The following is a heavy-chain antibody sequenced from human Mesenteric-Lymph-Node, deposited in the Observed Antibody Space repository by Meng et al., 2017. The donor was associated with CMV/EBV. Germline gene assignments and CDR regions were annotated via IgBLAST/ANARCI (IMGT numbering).Heavy chain of an antibody. Sequence: FALTTSGVGVGWIRQPPGKALEWLALIYWDDDKRYSTSLKSRLTITKDTSKNQVVLTMTNMDPVDTATYYCAHSAGIAAAGTVYFQHWGQGTLVTVSS. D-gene: IGHD6-13*01. CDR2: IYWDDDK. V-gene: IGHV2-5*02. CDR1: FALTTSGVG. J-gene: IGHJ1*01. CDR3: AHSAGIAAAGTVYFQH.